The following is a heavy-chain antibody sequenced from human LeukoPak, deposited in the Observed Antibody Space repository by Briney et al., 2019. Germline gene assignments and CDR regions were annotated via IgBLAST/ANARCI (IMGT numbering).Heavy chain of an antibody. CDR1: GYSFTNYW. J-gene: IGHJ4*02. CDR3: ARAIAAAGSTADY. Sequence: GESLKISCKGSGYSFTNYWIGWVRQMPGKGLEWMGIIYPGDSDTRYSPSFQGQVTISADKSISTAYLQWSSLKASDTAMYYCARAIAAAGSTADYWGQGTLVTVSS. V-gene: IGHV5-51*01. CDR2: IYPGDSDT. D-gene: IGHD6-13*01.